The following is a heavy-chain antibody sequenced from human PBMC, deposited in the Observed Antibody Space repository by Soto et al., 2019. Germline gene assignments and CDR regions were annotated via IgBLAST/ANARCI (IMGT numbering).Heavy chain of an antibody. CDR3: VSGGGGGLFDT. Sequence: GPQSHSCAGSGFTFGDSYMGCIRQKQGKGLEWLSYISPGSRYAAYADPVKGRFNISRENAKRSLYLKMMSLTAEVTAIYYCVSGGGGGLFDTWGQGTRVS. CDR1: GFTFGDSY. CDR2: ISPGSRYA. V-gene: IGHV3-11*06. D-gene: IGHD2-15*01. J-gene: IGHJ5*02.